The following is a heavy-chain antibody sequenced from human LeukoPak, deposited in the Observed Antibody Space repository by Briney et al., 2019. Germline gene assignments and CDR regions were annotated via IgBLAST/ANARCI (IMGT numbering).Heavy chain of an antibody. D-gene: IGHD4-17*01. CDR2: IYYSGST. CDR3: AEGLATVTTPIDY. Sequence: PGGSLRLSCAASGFTFSSYNMNWVRQPPGKGLEWIGSIYYSGSTYYNPSLKSRVTISVDTSKNQFSLKLSSVTAADTAVYYCAEGLATVTTPIDYWGQGTLVTVSS. CDR1: GFTFSSYN. J-gene: IGHJ4*02. V-gene: IGHV4-59*05.